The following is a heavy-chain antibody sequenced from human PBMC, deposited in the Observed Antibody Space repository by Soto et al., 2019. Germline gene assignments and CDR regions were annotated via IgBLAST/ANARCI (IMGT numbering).Heavy chain of an antibody. J-gene: IGHJ4*02. D-gene: IGHD6-19*01. CDR2: IYSGGNT. Sequence: GGSLRLSCAASGFTVSSNYMSWVRQAPGKGLEWVSVIYSGGNTYYADSVKGRFIISRHNSKNTLYLQMNSLSAEDTAVYYCARDPIPVPMFFFDYWGQGSLVTVSS. V-gene: IGHV3-53*04. CDR3: ARDPIPVPMFFFDY. CDR1: GFTVSSNY.